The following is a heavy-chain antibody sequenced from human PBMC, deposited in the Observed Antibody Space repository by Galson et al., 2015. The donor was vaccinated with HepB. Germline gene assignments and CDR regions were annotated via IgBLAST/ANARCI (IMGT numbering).Heavy chain of an antibody. CDR2: ITRSGDNT. V-gene: IGHV3-23*01. CDR3: AKLPNYGEPLDY. CDR1: GFSFSSYA. J-gene: IGHJ4*02. D-gene: IGHD4-17*01. Sequence: SLRLSCAASGFSFSSYAMRWVRQAPGKGLEWVSGITRSGDNTYYTDSVKGRFTISRDNPKNTLYLQMNNLRGDDTALYYCAKLPNYGEPLDYWGQETLVTVSS.